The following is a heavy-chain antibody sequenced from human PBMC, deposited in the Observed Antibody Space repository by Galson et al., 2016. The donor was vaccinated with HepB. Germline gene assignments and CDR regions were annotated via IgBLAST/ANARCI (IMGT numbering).Heavy chain of an antibody. Sequence: SLRLSCAASGFTFSSYGMSWVRQAPGKGLEWVSSISGSGGSTYYADSVKGRFTISRDNSKNTLYLQMNSLRAEDTAVYYCAKRGSRAGDPWITMIRGDQIYYFDYWGQGTLVTVSS. CDR3: AKRGSRAGDPWITMIRGDQIYYFDY. CDR2: ISGSGGST. CDR1: GFTFSSYG. J-gene: IGHJ4*02. D-gene: IGHD3-10*01. V-gene: IGHV3-23*01.